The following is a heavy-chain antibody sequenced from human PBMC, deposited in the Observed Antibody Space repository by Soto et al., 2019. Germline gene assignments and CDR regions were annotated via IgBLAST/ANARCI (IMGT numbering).Heavy chain of an antibody. V-gene: IGHV3-74*01. D-gene: IGHD3-10*01. J-gene: IGHJ4*02. CDR3: ARGGFSGSGSFIQGDY. CDR1: GFTFSSYW. CDR2: IKSDGSNI. Sequence: EVQLVESGGGLVQPGGSLRLSCAASGFTFSSYWMHWVRQAPGKGLVWVSRIKSDGSNINYADSVKGRFTISRDNAKNTVYLQMTSLRAEDTAIYYCARGGFSGSGSFIQGDYWGQGTLVTVSS.